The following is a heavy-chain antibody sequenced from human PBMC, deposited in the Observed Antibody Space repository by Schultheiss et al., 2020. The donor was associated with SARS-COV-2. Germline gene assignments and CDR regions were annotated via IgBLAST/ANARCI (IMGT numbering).Heavy chain of an antibody. CDR2: IYTSGST. CDR3: ATTDGDPRRGNWFDP. J-gene: IGHJ5*02. V-gene: IGHV4-61*02. Sequence: SQTLSLTCTVSGGSISSGSYYWSWIRQPAGKGLEWIGRIYTSGSTNYNPSLKSRVTISVDTSKNQFSLKLSSVTAADTAVYYCATTDGDPRRGNWFDPWGQGTLVTVSS. D-gene: IGHD4-17*01. CDR1: GGSISSGSYY.